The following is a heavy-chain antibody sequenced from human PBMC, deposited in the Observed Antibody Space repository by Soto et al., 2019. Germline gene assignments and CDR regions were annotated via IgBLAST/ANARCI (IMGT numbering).Heavy chain of an antibody. V-gene: IGHV4-39*01. Sequence: TSETLSLTCTVSGGSVSSISYYWGWVRQPPGKGLEWIGSVYYSGSTYYNPSLESRVTISVDKSKNQFSLKLMSLSAADTAVYYCGRLEGLATIPYYFDYWGQGALVTVSS. J-gene: IGHJ4*02. D-gene: IGHD3-9*01. CDR3: GRLEGLATIPYYFDY. CDR2: VYYSGST. CDR1: GGSVSSISYY.